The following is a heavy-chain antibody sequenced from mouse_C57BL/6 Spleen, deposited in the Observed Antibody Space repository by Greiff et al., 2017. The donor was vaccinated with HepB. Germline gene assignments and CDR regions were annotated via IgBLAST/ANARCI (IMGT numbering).Heavy chain of an antibody. CDR3: ARYGPYAMDY. D-gene: IGHD1-1*01. V-gene: IGHV1-80*01. Sequence: QVQLQQSGAELVKPGASVKISCKASGYAFSSYWMNSVKQRPGKGLEWIGQIYPGDGDTNYNGKFKGKATLTADKSSSTAYMQLSSLTSEDSAVYCCARYGPYAMDYWGQGTSVTVSS. CDR2: IYPGDGDT. CDR1: GYAFSSYW. J-gene: IGHJ4*01.